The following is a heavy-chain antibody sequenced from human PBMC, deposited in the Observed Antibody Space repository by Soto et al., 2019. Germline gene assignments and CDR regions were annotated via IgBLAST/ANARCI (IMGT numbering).Heavy chain of an antibody. CDR1: GFTFSSYA. CDR2: ISYDGSNK. Sequence: GGSLRLSCAASGFTFSSYAMHWVRQAPGKGLEWVAVISYDGSNKYYADSVKGRFTISRDNSKNTLYLQMNSLRAEDTAVYYCARVLAQYDCSSTSCYGPRFLDYGMDVWGQGTTVTVSS. J-gene: IGHJ6*02. CDR3: ARVLAQYDCSSTSCYGPRFLDYGMDV. D-gene: IGHD2-2*01. V-gene: IGHV3-30-3*01.